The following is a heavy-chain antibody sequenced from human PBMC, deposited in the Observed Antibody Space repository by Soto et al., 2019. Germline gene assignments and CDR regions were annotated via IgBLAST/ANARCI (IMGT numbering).Heavy chain of an antibody. D-gene: IGHD1-26*01. J-gene: IGHJ1*01. CDR3: ACRPIVGATTGYFQH. Sequence: PSETLSLTCTVSGGSISSYYWSWIRQPPGKGLEWIGYIYYSGSTNYNPSLKSRVTISVDTSKNQFSLKLSSVTAADTAVYYCACRPIVGATTGYFQHWGQGTLVTVSS. CDR1: GGSISSYY. CDR2: IYYSGST. V-gene: IGHV4-59*01.